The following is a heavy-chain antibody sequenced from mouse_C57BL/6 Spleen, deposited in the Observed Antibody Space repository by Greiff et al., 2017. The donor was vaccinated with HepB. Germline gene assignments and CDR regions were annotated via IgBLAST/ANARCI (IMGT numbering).Heavy chain of an antibody. CDR1: GYTFTSYW. CDR3: ARPHYGSSDWYFDV. J-gene: IGHJ1*03. D-gene: IGHD1-1*01. CDR2: IDPSDSYT. V-gene: IGHV1-59*01. Sequence: QVQLKQPGAELVRPGTSVKLSCKASGYTFTSYWMHWVKQRPGQGLEWIGVIDPSDSYTNYNQKFKGKATLTVDTSSSTAYMQLSSLTSEDSAVYYCARPHYGSSDWYFDVWGTGTTVTVSS.